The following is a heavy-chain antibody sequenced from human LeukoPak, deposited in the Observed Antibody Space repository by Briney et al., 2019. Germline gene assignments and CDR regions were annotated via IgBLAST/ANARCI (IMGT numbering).Heavy chain of an antibody. D-gene: IGHD6-25*01. CDR1: GFTFSSYA. V-gene: IGHV3-9*01. Sequence: PGGSLRLSCGASGFTFSSYAMSWVRQAPGKGLEWVSGISWNSGSIGYADSVKGRFTISRDNAKNSLYLQMNSLRAEDTALYYCAKDWSLAASAFFDYWGQGTLVTVSS. CDR3: AKDWSLAASAFFDY. J-gene: IGHJ4*02. CDR2: ISWNSGSI.